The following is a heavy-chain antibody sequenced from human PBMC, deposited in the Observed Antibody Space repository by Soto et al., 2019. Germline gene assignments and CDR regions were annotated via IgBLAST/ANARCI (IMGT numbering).Heavy chain of an antibody. D-gene: IGHD1-26*01. CDR3: ASSASQDAY. Sequence: EVQLVESGGGLVQPGGSLRLSCVASGFIFNSYSMNWVRQAPGKGLEWISYINSGSTSVFYADSVKGRFTISRDNAKNSLYLQMNSLRAEDTAVYYCASSASQDAYWGQGTLVTVSS. CDR2: INSGSTSV. CDR1: GFIFNSYS. V-gene: IGHV3-48*01. J-gene: IGHJ4*02.